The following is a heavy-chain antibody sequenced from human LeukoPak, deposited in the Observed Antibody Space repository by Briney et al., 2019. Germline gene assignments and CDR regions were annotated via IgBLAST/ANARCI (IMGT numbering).Heavy chain of an antibody. V-gene: IGHV1-3*01. CDR2: INAGNGHT. J-gene: IGHJ3*02. D-gene: IGHD5-12*01. Sequence: ASVKVSCKASGYTFTSYGISWVRQAPGQGLEWMGWINAGNGHTKYSEKFQDRVIITRDTSASTVYMELRSLRSEDTAVYYCARAPPPWIVEMNAFDIWGQGTMVIVSS. CDR1: GYTFTSYG. CDR3: ARAPPPWIVEMNAFDI.